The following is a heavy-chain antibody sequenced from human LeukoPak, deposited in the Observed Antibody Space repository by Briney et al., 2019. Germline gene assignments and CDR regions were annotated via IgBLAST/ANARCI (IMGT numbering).Heavy chain of an antibody. V-gene: IGHV3-30*18. Sequence: TGGSLRLSCAVSGFTFSSYGMHWVRQAPGKGLEWVAVISHDGSNKYYADSVKGRFTISRDKSKNTLYLQMNSLRAEDTAVYYCAKDLLGGDSGSYYEVGELGMDVWGQGTTVTVSS. J-gene: IGHJ6*02. D-gene: IGHD1-26*01. CDR1: GFTFSSYG. CDR2: ISHDGSNK. CDR3: AKDLLGGDSGSYYEVGELGMDV.